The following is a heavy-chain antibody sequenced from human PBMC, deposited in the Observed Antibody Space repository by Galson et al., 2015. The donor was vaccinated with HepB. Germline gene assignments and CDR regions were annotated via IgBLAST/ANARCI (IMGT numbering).Heavy chain of an antibody. J-gene: IGHJ4*02. CDR3: ARADTDSPKQIDY. V-gene: IGHV1-69*02. Sequence: SVKVSCKASGGTFSSYTISWVRQAPGQGLEWMGRIIPILGIANYAQKFQGRATITADNSTSTAYMELSSLTSEDTAVYYCARADTDSPKQIDYWGQGTLVTVSS. CDR1: GGTFSSYT. CDR2: IIPILGIA. D-gene: IGHD5-18*01.